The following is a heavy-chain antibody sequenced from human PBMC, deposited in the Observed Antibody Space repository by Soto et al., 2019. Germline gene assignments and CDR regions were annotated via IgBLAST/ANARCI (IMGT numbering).Heavy chain of an antibody. CDR2: IWYDGSNK. J-gene: IGHJ6*02. Sequence: GGFLRLSCAASGFTFSSYGMHWVRQAPGKGLEWVAVIWYDGSNKYYADSVKGRFTISRDNSKNTLYLQMNSLRAEDTAVYYCARDSGITVTPYYYYYGMAVWGQGTTVTVSS. D-gene: IGHD4-17*01. CDR1: GFTFSSYG. CDR3: ARDSGITVTPYYYYYGMAV. V-gene: IGHV3-33*01.